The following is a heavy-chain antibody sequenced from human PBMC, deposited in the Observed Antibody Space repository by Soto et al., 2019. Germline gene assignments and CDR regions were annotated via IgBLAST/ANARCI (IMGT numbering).Heavy chain of an antibody. Sequence: SETLSLTCAVYGGSFSGYYWSWIRQPPGKGLEWIGEINHSGSTNYNPSLKSRVTISVDTSKNQFSLKLSSVTAADTAVYYCARGWRWNDAVTDYWGQGTLVTVSS. V-gene: IGHV4-34*01. D-gene: IGHD1-1*01. CDR3: ARGWRWNDAVTDY. J-gene: IGHJ4*02. CDR2: INHSGST. CDR1: GGSFSGYY.